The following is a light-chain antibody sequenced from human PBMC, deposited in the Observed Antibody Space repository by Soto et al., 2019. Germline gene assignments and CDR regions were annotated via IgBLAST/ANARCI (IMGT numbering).Light chain of an antibody. Sequence: VLTQSPGTLSRSPGERATHSCRASQSVSNNYLAWYQQKPGQAPRLLIFDASNRATGVPVRFSGSGSGTVFTLTIGSLEPEDSAVYYCQQRKNWPPITFGQGTRLEIK. CDR2: DAS. V-gene: IGKV3-11*01. CDR1: QSVSNNY. CDR3: QQRKNWPPIT. J-gene: IGKJ5*01.